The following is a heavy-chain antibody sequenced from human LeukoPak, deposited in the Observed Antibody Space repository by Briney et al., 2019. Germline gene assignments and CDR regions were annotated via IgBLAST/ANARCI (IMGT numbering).Heavy chain of an antibody. J-gene: IGHJ4*02. V-gene: IGHV1-18*01. Sequence: ASVKVSCKASGGTFSSYGISWVRQAPGQGLEWMGWISAYNGNTNYAQKLQGRVTMTTDTSTRTAYMELRSLRSDDTAVYYCARVSGSGWELPFGSFDYWGQGTLITVSS. CDR2: ISAYNGNT. CDR1: GGTFSSYG. CDR3: ARVSGSGWELPFGSFDY. D-gene: IGHD1-26*01.